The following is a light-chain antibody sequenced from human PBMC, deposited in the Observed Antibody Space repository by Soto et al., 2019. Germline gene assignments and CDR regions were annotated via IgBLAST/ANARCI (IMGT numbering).Light chain of an antibody. CDR2: SDN. Sequence: QSVLTQPPSASGTPGQRVTISCSGGSSNIGTNTVIWYQQLPGAAPKLLIYSDNQRPSGVPDRFSGSKSGTSASLAISGLQSEDEGDYYCAAWDVSLVVFGGGTKLTVL. CDR3: AAWDVSLVV. CDR1: SSNIGTNT. V-gene: IGLV1-44*01. J-gene: IGLJ2*01.